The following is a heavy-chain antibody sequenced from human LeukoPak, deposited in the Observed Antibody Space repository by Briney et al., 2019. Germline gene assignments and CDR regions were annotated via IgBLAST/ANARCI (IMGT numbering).Heavy chain of an antibody. V-gene: IGHV3-21*01. Sequence: PGGSLRLSCAASGFTFSGFSMNWVRQAPGKGLEWVSSISSSSSHIYYADSVRGRFTLSRDNARNSLYLQMNSLRAEDTAVYYCAREGEQLALDYWGQGTLVTVSS. D-gene: IGHD6-6*01. CDR1: GFTFSGFS. CDR3: AREGEQLALDY. J-gene: IGHJ4*02. CDR2: ISSSSSHI.